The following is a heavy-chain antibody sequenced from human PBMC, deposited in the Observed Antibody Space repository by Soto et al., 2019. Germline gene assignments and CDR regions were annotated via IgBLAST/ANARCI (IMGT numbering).Heavy chain of an antibody. J-gene: IGHJ4*02. Sequence: QVQLVQSGAEVKKPGSSVRVSCKASGGTLNSYTISWVRQAPGQGLEWMGGIIPVFGTTDYAQKFQGRVTITAGPSTGPHYLDLISLRSEDTAIYYNSISNSYGRGDFWGQGTLVTVSS. V-gene: IGHV1-69*01. CDR3: SISNSYGRGDF. CDR1: GGTLNSYT. D-gene: IGHD4-17*01. CDR2: IIPVFGTT.